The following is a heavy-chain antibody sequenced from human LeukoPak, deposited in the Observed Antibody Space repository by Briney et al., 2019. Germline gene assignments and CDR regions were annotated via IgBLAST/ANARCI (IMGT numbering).Heavy chain of an antibody. Sequence: SETLSLTCTVPGGSISSYYWSWIRQPPGKGLEWIGYIYYSGSTNYNPSLKSRVTISVDTSKNQFSLKLSSVTAADTAVYYCARLSIKEGTRAWFDPWGQGTLVTVSS. D-gene: IGHD6-6*01. CDR1: GGSISSYY. CDR3: ARLSIKEGTRAWFDP. J-gene: IGHJ5*02. V-gene: IGHV4-59*08. CDR2: IYYSGST.